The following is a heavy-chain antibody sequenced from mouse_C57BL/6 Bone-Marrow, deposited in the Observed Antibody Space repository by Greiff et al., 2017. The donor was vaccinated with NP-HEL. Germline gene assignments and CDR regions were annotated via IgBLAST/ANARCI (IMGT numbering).Heavy chain of an antibody. V-gene: IGHV7-3*01. CDR2: ISNKANGYTT. CDR1: GFTFTDYY. D-gene: IGHD2-4*01. J-gene: IGHJ4*01. CDR3: ARSIYYDYADDPVYAMDY. Sequence: EVQGVESGGGLVQPGGSLSLSCAASGFTFTDYYMSWVRQPPGKALEWLGFISNKANGYTTEYSASVKGRFTISRDNSQSILYLQMNARRAEDSATYYCARSIYYDYADDPVYAMDYWGQGTSVTVSS.